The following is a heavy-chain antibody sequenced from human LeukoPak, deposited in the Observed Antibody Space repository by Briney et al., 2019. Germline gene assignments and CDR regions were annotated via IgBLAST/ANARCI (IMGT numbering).Heavy chain of an antibody. J-gene: IGHJ6*02. V-gene: IGHV4-59*01. Sequence: SETLSLTCAVYGGSFSGYYWSWIRQPPGKGLEWIGYIYYSGSTNYNPSLKSRVTISVDTSKNQFSLKLSSVTAADTAVYYCARTDTAMAYYYYGMDVWGQGTTVTVSS. CDR1: GGSFSGYY. CDR3: ARTDTAMAYYYYGMDV. CDR2: IYYSGST. D-gene: IGHD5-18*01.